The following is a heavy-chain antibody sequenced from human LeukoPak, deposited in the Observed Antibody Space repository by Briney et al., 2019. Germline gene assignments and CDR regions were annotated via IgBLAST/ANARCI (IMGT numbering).Heavy chain of an antibody. V-gene: IGHV3-33*01. CDR3: AWTTVTTLLIDY. J-gene: IGHJ4*02. D-gene: IGHD4-17*01. CDR2: IWYDGSNK. CDR1: GFTFSSYG. Sequence: GGSLRLSCAASGFTFSSYGMHWVRQAPGKGLEWVAVIWYDGSNKYYADSVKGRFTISRDNSKNTLYLQMNSLRAEDTAVYYCAWTTVTTLLIDYWGQGTLVTVSS.